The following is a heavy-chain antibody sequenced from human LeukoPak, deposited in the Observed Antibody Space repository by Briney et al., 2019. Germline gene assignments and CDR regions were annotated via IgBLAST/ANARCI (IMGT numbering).Heavy chain of an antibody. V-gene: IGHV5-51*01. CDR2: IYPDDSET. CDR3: ARQAYGSHFDAFDI. Sequence: GKSLKISRKASGYRFTTDYIGWVRQMPGKGLEWMGIIYPDDSETNYSPSFQGQVSMSVDKSITTAYLQWSSLKASDTAIYYCARQAYGSHFDAFDIWGQGTMVTVSS. CDR1: GYRFTTDY. J-gene: IGHJ3*02. D-gene: IGHD3-22*01.